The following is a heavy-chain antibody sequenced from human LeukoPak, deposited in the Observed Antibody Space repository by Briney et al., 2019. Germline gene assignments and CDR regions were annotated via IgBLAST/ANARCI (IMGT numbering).Heavy chain of an antibody. CDR1: GFTFSSYS. J-gene: IGHJ5*02. CDR3: ARIRPYCSSTSCQPDNWFDP. V-gene: IGHV3-21*01. Sequence: GGSLRLSCAASGFTFSSYSMNWVRQAPGKGLEWVSSISSSSSYIYYADSVKGRFTISRDNAKNSLYLQMNSLRAEDTAVYYCARIRPYCSSTSCQPDNWFDPWGQGTLVTVSS. D-gene: IGHD2-2*01. CDR2: ISSSSSYI.